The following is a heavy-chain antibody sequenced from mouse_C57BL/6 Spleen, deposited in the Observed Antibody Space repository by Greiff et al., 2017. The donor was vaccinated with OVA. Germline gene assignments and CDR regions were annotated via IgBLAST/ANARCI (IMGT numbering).Heavy chain of an antibody. CDR3: ARLVTTFYAMDY. Sequence: EVMLVESGGDLVKPGGSLKLSCAASGFTFSSYGMSWVRQTPDKRLEWVATISSVGSYTYYPDSVKGRFTISRDNAKNTLYLQMSSLKSEDTAMYYCARLVTTFYAMDYWGQGTSVTVSS. J-gene: IGHJ4*01. D-gene: IGHD2-5*01. CDR2: ISSVGSYT. V-gene: IGHV5-6*02. CDR1: GFTFSSYG.